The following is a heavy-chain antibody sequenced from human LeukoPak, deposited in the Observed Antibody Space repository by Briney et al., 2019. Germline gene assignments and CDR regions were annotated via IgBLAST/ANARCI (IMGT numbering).Heavy chain of an antibody. J-gene: IGHJ4*02. CDR3: AKQHVPPAATPAFDY. CDR1: GFTFSSYA. CDR2: ISGSGANT. V-gene: IGHV3-23*01. D-gene: IGHD2-2*01. Sequence: SGGSLKLSCEASGFTFSSYAMSWVRQAPGKALEWVSLISGSGANTYYADSVKGQFTISRDNSKNTLYLQMNSLRADDTAVYYCAKQHVPPAATPAFDYWGQGTLVTVSS.